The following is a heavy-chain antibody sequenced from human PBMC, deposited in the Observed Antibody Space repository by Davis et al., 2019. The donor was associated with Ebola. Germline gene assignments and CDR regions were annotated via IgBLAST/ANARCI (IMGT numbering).Heavy chain of an antibody. CDR3: AREDTDIHSILYSSGPFDY. D-gene: IGHD6-19*01. Sequence: SETLSLTCAVYGGSFSGYYWSWIRQPPGKGLEWIGEINHSGSTNYNPSLKSRVTISVDTSKNQFSLKLSSVTAADTAVYYCAREDTDIHSILYSSGPFDYWGQGTLVTVSS. CDR1: GGSFSGYY. J-gene: IGHJ4*02. V-gene: IGHV4-34*01. CDR2: INHSGST.